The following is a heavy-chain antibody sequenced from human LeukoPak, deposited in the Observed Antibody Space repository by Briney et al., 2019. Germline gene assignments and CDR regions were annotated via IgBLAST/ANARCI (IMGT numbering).Heavy chain of an antibody. J-gene: IGHJ4*02. Sequence: SETLSLTCTVSGASISSHYWSWIRQTPGKGLEWIGGIHTNGNNNYNPPLRGRVTMSVDTSKHQFSLKMTSVTAADTAVYYCARGYFDSRDSSNPFDNWGQGTLVTVSS. V-gene: IGHV4-4*09. CDR1: GASISSHY. CDR3: ARGYFDSRDSSNPFDN. D-gene: IGHD3-9*01. CDR2: IHTNGNN.